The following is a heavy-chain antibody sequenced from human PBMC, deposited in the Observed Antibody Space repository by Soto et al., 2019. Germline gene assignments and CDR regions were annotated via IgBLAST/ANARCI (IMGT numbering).Heavy chain of an antibody. D-gene: IGHD4-17*01. CDR2: TYSAGDT. J-gene: IGHJ4*02. CDR1: GVTVGNNY. Sequence: EVRLVESGGGLVQPGGSLRLSCAASGVTVGNNYMSWVRQAPGKGLEWVSVTYSAGDTRYADSVKGRFTMSRHSTKNTVYLQMDSLSAEDTAVYFCARNVPVTALGYWGQGSLVTVSS. V-gene: IGHV3-66*01. CDR3: ARNVPVTALGY.